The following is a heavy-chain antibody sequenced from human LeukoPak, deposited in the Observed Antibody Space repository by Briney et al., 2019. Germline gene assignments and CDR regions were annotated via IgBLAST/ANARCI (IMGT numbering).Heavy chain of an antibody. CDR1: GFTFSSYA. V-gene: IGHV3-23*01. CDR3: AKIAVAGPGPIDY. J-gene: IGHJ4*02. Sequence: GGSLRLSCAASGFTFSSYAMSWVRQAPGKGPEWVSGISGSGGRTYYADSVKGRFTISRDNSKNTLYLQMNSLRAEDTAVYYCAKIAVAGPGPIDYWGQGTLVTVSS. CDR2: ISGSGGRT. D-gene: IGHD6-19*01.